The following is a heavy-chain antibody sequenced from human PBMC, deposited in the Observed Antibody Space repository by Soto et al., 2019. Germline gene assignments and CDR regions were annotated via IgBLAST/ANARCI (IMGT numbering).Heavy chain of an antibody. CDR2: ISGSGFKK. J-gene: IGHJ5*02. D-gene: IGHD1-26*01. V-gene: IGHV3-23*01. Sequence: GGSLRLSCAASGLIFENFGMSWVRQVPGKGLEWISSISGSGFKKYYADSVKGRFTISRDNSKSTVYLELNNLSAEDTAVYHCAKNQGVELVPLATVDWFDPWGQGS. CDR1: GLIFENFG. CDR3: AKNQGVELVPLATVDWFDP.